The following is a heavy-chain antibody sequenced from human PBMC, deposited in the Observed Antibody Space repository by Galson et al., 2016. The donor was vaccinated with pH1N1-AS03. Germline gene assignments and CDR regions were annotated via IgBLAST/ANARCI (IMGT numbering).Heavy chain of an antibody. CDR1: GFTFSSYG. D-gene: IGHD3-10*01. V-gene: IGHV3-23*01. CDR2: ISVTGGST. CDR3: AKEGSGSVSKFAFDI. Sequence: SLRLSCATSGFTFSSYGMTWVRQAPGKGLEWVSSISVTGGSTYYADSVKGRFTISRDNSNNTLYLQMDSLRAEDRAVYYCAKEGSGSVSKFAFDIWGQGTIVTVSS. J-gene: IGHJ3*02.